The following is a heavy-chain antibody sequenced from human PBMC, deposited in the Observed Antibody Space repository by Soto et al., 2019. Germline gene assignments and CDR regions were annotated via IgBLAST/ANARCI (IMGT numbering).Heavy chain of an antibody. D-gene: IGHD3-16*01. CDR3: ARDRVKGAGRFDP. CDR2: IYYSGST. CDR1: GGSISSGGYY. Sequence: QVQLQESGPGLVKPSQTLSRTCTVSGGSISSGGYYWSWIRQHPGKGLEWIGYIYYSGSTYYNPSLKSRVTISVDTSKNQFSLKLSSVTGADTAVYYCARDRVKGAGRFDPWGQGTLVTVSS. V-gene: IGHV4-31*03. J-gene: IGHJ5*02.